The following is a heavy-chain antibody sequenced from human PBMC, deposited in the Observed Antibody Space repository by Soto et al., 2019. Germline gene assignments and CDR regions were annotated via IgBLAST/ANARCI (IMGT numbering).Heavy chain of an antibody. V-gene: IGHV4-59*01. CDR2: IYYSGST. CDR3: ARVSYYDFWSVLT. D-gene: IGHD3-3*01. J-gene: IGHJ5*02. CDR1: GGSISNYY. Sequence: SETLSFTCTVSGGSISNYYWTWIRQPPRQGLKWIGYIYYSGSTNYNHSLKSRVTISVDTSKNQFSLKLSSVTAADTAVYYCARVSYYDFWSVLTWGQGTLVTVSS.